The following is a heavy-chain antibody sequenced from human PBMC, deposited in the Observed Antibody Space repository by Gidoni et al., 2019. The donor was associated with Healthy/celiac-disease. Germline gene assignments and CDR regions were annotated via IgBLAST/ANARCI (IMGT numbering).Heavy chain of an antibody. CDR2: IYTSGST. CDR3: ARGASGYPDAFDI. J-gene: IGHJ3*02. Sequence: QVQLQESGPGLVKPSQTLSLTCTVSGGSISSGSYYWSWIRQPAGKGLEWIGRIYTSGSTNYNPSLKSRVTISVDTSKNQFSLKLSSVTAADTAVYYCARGASGYPDAFDIWGQGTMVTVSS. D-gene: IGHD3-22*01. CDR1: GGSISSGSYY. V-gene: IGHV4-61*02.